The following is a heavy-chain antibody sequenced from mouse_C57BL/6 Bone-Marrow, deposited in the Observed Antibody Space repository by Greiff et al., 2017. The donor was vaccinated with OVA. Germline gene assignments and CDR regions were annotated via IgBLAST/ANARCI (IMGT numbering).Heavy chain of an antibody. Sequence: EVQLQQSGPELVKPGASVKISCKASGYSFTGYYMNWVKQSPEKSLEWIGEINPSTGGTTYNQKFKAKATLTVDKSSSTAYMQLKSLTSEDSAVYYCARSDRWYFDVWGTGTTVTVSS. CDR2: INPSTGGT. V-gene: IGHV1-42*01. CDR1: GYSFTGYY. J-gene: IGHJ1*03. CDR3: ARSDRWYFDV.